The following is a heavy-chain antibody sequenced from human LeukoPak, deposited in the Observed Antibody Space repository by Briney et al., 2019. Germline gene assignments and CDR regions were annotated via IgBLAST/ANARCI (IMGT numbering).Heavy chain of an antibody. V-gene: IGHV1-8*01. CDR2: MNPNSGNT. CDR3: ARANYATTYYDFWQGYYYYYYGMDV. D-gene: IGHD3-3*01. J-gene: IGHJ6*02. CDR1: GYTFTSYG. Sequence: GASVKVSCKASGYTFTSYGINWVRQATGQGLEWMGWMNPNSGNTGYAQKFQGRVTMTRNTSISTAYMELSSLRSEDTAVYYCARANYATTYYDFWQGYYYYYYGMDVWGQGTTVTVSS.